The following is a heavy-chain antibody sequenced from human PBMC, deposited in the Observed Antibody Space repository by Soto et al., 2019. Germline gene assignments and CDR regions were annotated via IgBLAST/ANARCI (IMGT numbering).Heavy chain of an antibody. CDR2: IIPIFGTA. J-gene: IGHJ4*02. V-gene: IGHV1-69*06. CDR3: ARDCREGYNFGGLC. CDR1: GGTFSSYA. Sequence: SVKVSWKASGGTFSSYAISWVRQAPGQGLEWIGGIIPIFGTANYAQKFQGRVTITADKSTSTAYMELSSLRSEDTAVYYCARDCREGYNFGGLCWGQGTRVTISS. D-gene: IGHD3-16*01.